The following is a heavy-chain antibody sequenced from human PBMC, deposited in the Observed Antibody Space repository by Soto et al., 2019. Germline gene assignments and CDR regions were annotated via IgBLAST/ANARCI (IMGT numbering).Heavy chain of an antibody. CDR1: GYTFTSYG. CDR3: ARGRYGDY. V-gene: IGHV1-18*01. CDR2: ISAHNGNT. Sequence: QVHLVQSGAEVKKPGASVKVSCKASGYTFTSYGITWVRQAPGQGLEWMGWISAHNGNTDYAQKLEGRVIVTRDRSTSTADLELRSRIADDTAVDDCARGRYGDYWGQGALVIVSS. D-gene: IGHD1-1*01. J-gene: IGHJ4*02.